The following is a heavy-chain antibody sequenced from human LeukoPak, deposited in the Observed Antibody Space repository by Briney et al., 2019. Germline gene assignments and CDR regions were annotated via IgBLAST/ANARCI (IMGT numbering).Heavy chain of an antibody. V-gene: IGHV4-4*09. CDR2: IHTSGST. J-gene: IGHJ5*02. D-gene: IGHD2-8*01. CDR3: ARHILYSRFDP. Sequence: SETLSLTCTVSGGSISSYSWSWIRQPPGKGLEWIGYIHTSGSTNYNPSLKSRVTISVETSENQFSLKLSSVTAADTAVYYCARHILYSRFDPWGQGTLVTVSS. CDR1: GGSISSYS.